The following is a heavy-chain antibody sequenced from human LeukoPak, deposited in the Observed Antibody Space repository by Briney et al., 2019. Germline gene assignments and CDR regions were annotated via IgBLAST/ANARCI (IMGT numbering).Heavy chain of an antibody. CDR3: ARDDSSGYYPLYFDY. Sequence: SSVKVSCKASGGTLISYAISWVRQAPGQGLEWMGRIIPIFGTANYAQKFQGRVTITTDESTSTAYMELSSLRSEDTAVYYCARDDSSGYYPLYFDYWGQGTLVTVSS. D-gene: IGHD3-22*01. CDR1: GGTLISYA. J-gene: IGHJ4*02. CDR2: IIPIFGTA. V-gene: IGHV1-69*05.